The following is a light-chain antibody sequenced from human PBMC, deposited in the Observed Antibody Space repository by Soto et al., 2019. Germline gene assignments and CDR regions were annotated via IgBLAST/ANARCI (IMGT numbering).Light chain of an antibody. CDR1: ISDVGGYDY. V-gene: IGLV2-14*01. J-gene: IGLJ3*02. CDR3: SSYTGTSTLYV. CDR2: EVN. Sequence: QSALTQPASVSGSPGQSITISCTGTISDVGGYDYVSWYRHHPGKAPKLIIYEVNKRPSGVSNRFSGSKSANTASLTISGLQAEDEADYYCSSYTGTSTLYVFGGGTKVTVL.